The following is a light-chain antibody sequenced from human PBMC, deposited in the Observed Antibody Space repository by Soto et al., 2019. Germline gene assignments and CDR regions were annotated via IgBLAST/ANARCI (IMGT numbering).Light chain of an antibody. Sequence: EIVLTQSPATLSVSPGERATLSCRASQSVSVYLDWYQQKSGQAPRLLIYDASKRATGIPARFSGSGSGTDFTLPISSLEPEDFAVYYCQQRSNLITFGGGTKVEIK. CDR2: DAS. V-gene: IGKV3-11*01. J-gene: IGKJ4*01. CDR3: QQRSNLIT. CDR1: QSVSVY.